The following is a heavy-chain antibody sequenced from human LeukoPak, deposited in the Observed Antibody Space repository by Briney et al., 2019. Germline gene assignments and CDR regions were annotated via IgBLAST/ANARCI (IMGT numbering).Heavy chain of an antibody. Sequence: GKSLRLSCEASGFRGLSSFSSFAMHWVRQAPGKGLEWVAVLWSADKNRYHADSVKGRFSISRDNSQKKVYLQMNNLRPEDTAVYYCAKCMAEPGTCYFDNWGQGTLVTVSS. D-gene: IGHD2-8*01. J-gene: IGHJ4*02. CDR1: GFRGLSSFSSFA. CDR2: LWSADKNR. V-gene: IGHV3-30*18. CDR3: AKCMAEPGTCYFDN.